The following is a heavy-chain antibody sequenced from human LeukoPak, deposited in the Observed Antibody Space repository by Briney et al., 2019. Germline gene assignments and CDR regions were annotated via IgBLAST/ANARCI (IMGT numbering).Heavy chain of an antibody. D-gene: IGHD1-26*01. V-gene: IGHV3-30*02. CDR1: GFTFSSYG. CDR2: IRYDGSNK. CDR3: AKIVGATPPYYYYYYMDV. Sequence: GGSLRLSCAASGFTFSSYGMHWVRQAPGKGLEWVAFIRYDGSNKYYADSVKGRFTISRDNSKNTLYLQMNSLRAEDTAVYYCAKIVGATPPYYYYYYMDVWGKGTTVTISS. J-gene: IGHJ6*03.